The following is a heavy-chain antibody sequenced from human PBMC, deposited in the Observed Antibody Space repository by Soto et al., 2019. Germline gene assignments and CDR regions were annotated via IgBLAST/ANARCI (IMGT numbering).Heavy chain of an antibody. CDR3: ARHVKRISSSSSCFDY. D-gene: IGHD6-6*01. J-gene: IGHJ4*02. CDR1: GGSISSSSYY. CDR2: IYYSGST. Sequence: SETLSLTCTVSGGSISSSSYYWGWIRQPPGKGLEWIGSIYYSGSTYYNPSLKSRVTISVDTSKNQFSLKLGSVTAAATAVYYCARHVKRISSSSSCFDYWGQGTLVTVSS. V-gene: IGHV4-39*01.